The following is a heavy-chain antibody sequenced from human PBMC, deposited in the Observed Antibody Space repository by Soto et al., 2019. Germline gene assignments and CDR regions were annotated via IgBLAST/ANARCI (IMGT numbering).Heavy chain of an antibody. CDR1: GGSISSSSYY. J-gene: IGHJ3*02. V-gene: IGHV4-39*01. D-gene: IGHD2-15*01. CDR3: ARHLPVVAAIHDAFDI. Sequence: PSETLSLTCTVSGGSISSSSYYWGWIRQPPGKGLEWIGSIYYSGSTNYNPSLKSRVTISVDTSKNQFSLKLSSVTAADTAVYYCARHLPVVAAIHDAFDIWGQGTMVTVSS. CDR2: IYYSGST.